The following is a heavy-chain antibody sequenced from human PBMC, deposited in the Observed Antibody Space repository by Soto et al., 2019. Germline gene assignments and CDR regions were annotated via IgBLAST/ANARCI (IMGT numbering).Heavy chain of an antibody. Sequence: VASVKVPCKASGYVFTSYDINWVRQVTGQGLEWMGRMNPNSGNTGYAQKFQGRVTMTRNTSISTAYMELSSLSSENTAVYYCARGADIVVVPVALFGWFDPWGQGTLVTVSS. V-gene: IGHV1-8*01. CDR2: MNPNSGNT. J-gene: IGHJ5*02. CDR1: GYVFTSYD. CDR3: ARGADIVVVPVALFGWFDP. D-gene: IGHD2-2*01.